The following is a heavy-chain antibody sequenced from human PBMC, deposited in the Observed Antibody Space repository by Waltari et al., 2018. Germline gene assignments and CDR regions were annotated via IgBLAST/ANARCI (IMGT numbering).Heavy chain of an antibody. CDR1: GFTFSSYW. J-gene: IGHJ6*03. CDR3: ARDKKSGSYLRRSYYYYYYMDV. Sequence: EVQLVESGGGLVQPGGSLRLSCAASGFTFSSYWMSWVRQAPGKGLEWVANIKQDGSEKYYVDSVKGRFTISRDNAKNSLYLQMNSLRAEDTAVYYCARDKKSGSYLRRSYYYYYYMDVWGKGTTVTISS. CDR2: IKQDGSEK. V-gene: IGHV3-7*01. D-gene: IGHD1-26*01.